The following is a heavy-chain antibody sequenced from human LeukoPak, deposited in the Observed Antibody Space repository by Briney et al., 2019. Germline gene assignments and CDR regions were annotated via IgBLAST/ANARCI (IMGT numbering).Heavy chain of an antibody. CDR3: AREGHDYGDYGGFDY. CDR2: ISAYNGNT. J-gene: IGHJ4*02. V-gene: IGHV1-18*01. Sequence: ASVKVSCKASGYTFTSYGISWVRQAPGQGLEWMGWISAYNGNTNYAQKLQGRVTMTTDTSTSTAYMELRSLRSDDTAVYYCAREGHDYGDYGGFDYWGQGTLVTVSS. D-gene: IGHD4-17*01. CDR1: GYTFTSYG.